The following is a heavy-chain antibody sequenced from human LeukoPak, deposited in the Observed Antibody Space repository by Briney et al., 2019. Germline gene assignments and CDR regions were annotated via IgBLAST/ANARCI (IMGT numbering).Heavy chain of an antibody. Sequence: PGGSLRLSCAASGFTFSDYYMSWIRQAPGKGLEWVSYISSSSSYTNYADSVKGRFTISRDNSKNTLYLQMNSLRAEDTAVYYCARDGRFSSSSWPRNFDYWGQGTLVTVSS. CDR3: ARDGRFSSSSWPRNFDY. V-gene: IGHV3-11*06. CDR2: ISSSSSYT. J-gene: IGHJ4*02. D-gene: IGHD6-13*01. CDR1: GFTFSDYY.